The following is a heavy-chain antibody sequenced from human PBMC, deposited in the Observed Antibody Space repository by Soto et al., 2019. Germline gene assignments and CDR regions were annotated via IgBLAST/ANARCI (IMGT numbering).Heavy chain of an antibody. J-gene: IGHJ5*02. CDR1: GFTFSDYA. CDR2: ISHDGNNK. V-gene: IGHV3-30-3*01. Sequence: QVQLMESGGGVVQPGRSLELSCAASGFTFSDYAMQWVRQAPGKGLEWVALISHDGNNKYYADSVMGRFTISRENSKNTVYLQMNSLRSDDTAVYYCARVRLPGGLNWFDTWGQGTLVTVSS. D-gene: IGHD5-12*01. CDR3: ARVRLPGGLNWFDT.